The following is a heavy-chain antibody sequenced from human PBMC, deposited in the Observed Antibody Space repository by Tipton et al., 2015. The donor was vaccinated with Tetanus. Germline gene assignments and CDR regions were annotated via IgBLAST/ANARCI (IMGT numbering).Heavy chain of an antibody. CDR3: TRDFPYSSSGGGAFDI. Sequence: SLRLSCAVSGFTVSGNYMIWVRQAPGMGLEWVSVIYSGGSTKYADSVKGRCTISRDDSKNTLYLQMNSLRVEDTAIYYCTRDFPYSSSGGGAFDIWGQGTMVTVSS. D-gene: IGHD2-15*01. J-gene: IGHJ3*02. CDR2: IYSGGST. V-gene: IGHV3-53*01. CDR1: GFTVSGNY.